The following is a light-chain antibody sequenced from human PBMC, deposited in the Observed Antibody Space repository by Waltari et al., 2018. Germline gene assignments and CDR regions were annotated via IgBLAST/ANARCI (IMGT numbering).Light chain of an antibody. CDR1: SGSLSTTSY. Sequence: QTVVTQEPSLSVSPGGTVTLTFALSSGSLSTTSYATWYQQTPGQAPRTPVDTANARSSGVPERFSGSSRGNTAALTITGAQADDESDYYCALYMGSGIWVFGGGTRLTVL. CDR3: ALYMGSGIWV. V-gene: IGLV8-61*01. CDR2: TAN. J-gene: IGLJ3*02.